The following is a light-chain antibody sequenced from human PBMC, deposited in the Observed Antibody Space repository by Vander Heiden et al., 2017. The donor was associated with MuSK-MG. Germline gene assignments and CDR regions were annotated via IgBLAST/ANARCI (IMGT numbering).Light chain of an antibody. CDR1: QDIRNY. V-gene: IGKV1-27*01. J-gene: IGKJ4*01. CDR3: QRFNSAPPT. Sequence: DLQMTQSPSSLSASVGDRVTITCRASQDIRNYLAWYQQKPGKVPKLLMYAASTLQSGVPARFSGSGSGTDFTLTISSLQPEDVATYYCQRFNSAPPTFGGGTKVEIK. CDR2: AAS.